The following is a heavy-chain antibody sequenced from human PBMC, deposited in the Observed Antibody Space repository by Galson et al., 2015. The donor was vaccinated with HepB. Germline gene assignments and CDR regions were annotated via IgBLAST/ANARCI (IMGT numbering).Heavy chain of an antibody. CDR3: ARFDLGIVGAVGAFDI. CDR1: GYTFTSYY. V-gene: IGHV1-46*01. Sequence: SVKVSCKASGYTFTSYYMHWVRQAPGQGLGWMGIINPSGGSTSYAQKFQGRVTMTRDTSTSTVYMELSSLRSEDTAVYYCARFDLGIVGAVGAFDIWGQETMVTVSS. D-gene: IGHD1-26*01. CDR2: INPSGGST. J-gene: IGHJ3*02.